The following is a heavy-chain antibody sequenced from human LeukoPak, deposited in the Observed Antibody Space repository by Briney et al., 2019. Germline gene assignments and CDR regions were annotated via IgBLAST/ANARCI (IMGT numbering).Heavy chain of an antibody. Sequence: PGGSLRLFCAASGFSFSDHYMDWVRQAPGKGLEWVGRTGTKANSYTTEYAASVKGRFTISRDDSKNSLYLQMNSLKIEDTAVYYCARTSYSGNFYDYWGQGTLVTVSS. J-gene: IGHJ4*02. V-gene: IGHV3-72*01. CDR2: TGTKANSYTT. CDR1: GFSFSDHY. D-gene: IGHD1-26*01. CDR3: ARTSYSGNFYDY.